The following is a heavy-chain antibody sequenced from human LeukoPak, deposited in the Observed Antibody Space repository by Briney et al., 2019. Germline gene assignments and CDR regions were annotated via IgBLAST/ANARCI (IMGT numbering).Heavy chain of an antibody. CDR3: AREAAAGSDY. Sequence: GGSLRLSCAVSGFTFRSYEMNWVRQAPGKGLEWVSYISSSGSTIYYADSVKGRFTISRDNAKNSLYLQVNSLRAEDTAVYYCAREAAAGSDYWGQGTLVTVSS. D-gene: IGHD6-13*01. V-gene: IGHV3-48*03. CDR2: ISSSGSTI. CDR1: GFTFRSYE. J-gene: IGHJ4*02.